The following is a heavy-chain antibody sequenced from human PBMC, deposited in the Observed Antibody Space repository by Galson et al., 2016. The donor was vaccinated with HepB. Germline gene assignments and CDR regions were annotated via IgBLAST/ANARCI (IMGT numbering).Heavy chain of an antibody. CDR3: AKLGGDSGSPY. CDR1: GFTFNSYT. D-gene: IGHD5-12*01. Sequence: SLRLSCAASGFTFNSYTMSWVRQAPGKGLEWVSGITNGGDTTYYADSVRGRFTISRDNSKNTLYLQVNCLRADDTAVYYCAKLGGDSGSPYWGHGTLVTVSS. J-gene: IGHJ4*01. CDR2: ITNGGDTT. V-gene: IGHV3-23*01.